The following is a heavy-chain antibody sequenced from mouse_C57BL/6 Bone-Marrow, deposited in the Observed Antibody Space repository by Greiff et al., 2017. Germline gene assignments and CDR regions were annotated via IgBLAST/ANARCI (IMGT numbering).Heavy chain of an antibody. Sequence: EVKLMESGGGLVKPGGSLKLSCAASGFTFSSYAMSWVRQTPEQRLEWVATISDGGSYTYYPDNVKGRFTISRDNAKNNLYLQMSHLKSEDTAMYYCARDGRQLRLLFAYWGQGTLVTVSA. D-gene: IGHD3-2*02. CDR1: GFTFSSYA. CDR2: ISDGGSYT. J-gene: IGHJ3*01. CDR3: ARDGRQLRLLFAY. V-gene: IGHV5-4*01.